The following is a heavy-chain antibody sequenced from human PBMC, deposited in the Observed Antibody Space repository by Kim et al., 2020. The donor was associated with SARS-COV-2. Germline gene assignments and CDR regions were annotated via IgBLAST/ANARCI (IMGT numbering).Heavy chain of an antibody. D-gene: IGHD3-22*01. J-gene: IGHJ4*02. V-gene: IGHV4-39*07. Sequence: PSLKTRVTISVDTSKNQFSLTVSSVTAADTAVYYCARSATFYDSSGYYIDYWGQGTLVTVSS. CDR3: ARSATFYDSSGYYIDY.